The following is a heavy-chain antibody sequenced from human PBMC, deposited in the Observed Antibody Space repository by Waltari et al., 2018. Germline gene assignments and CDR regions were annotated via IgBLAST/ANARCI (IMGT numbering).Heavy chain of an antibody. D-gene: IGHD4-17*01. CDR2: ISSSSRYR. CDR3: ARSSTTVTTFG. J-gene: IGHJ4*02. Sequence: EVQLVASGGGLVKAGGSLRLSCAAFGFTFSTYSMNWVRQAPGKGLEWVSSISSSSRYRSYADSVKGRVTISRDNAKNSLYLQMNSLRVEDTAVYYCARSSTTVTTFGWGQGTLVTVSS. CDR1: GFTFSTYS. V-gene: IGHV3-21*01.